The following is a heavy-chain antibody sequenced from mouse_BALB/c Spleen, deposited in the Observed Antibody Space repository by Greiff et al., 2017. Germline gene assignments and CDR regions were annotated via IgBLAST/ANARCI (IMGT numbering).Heavy chain of an antibody. D-gene: IGHD2-4*01. Sequence: VQRVESGPGLVAPSQSLSITCTVSGFSLTDYGVSWIRQPPGKGLEWLGVIWGGGSTYYNSALKSRLSISKDNSKSQVFLKMNSLQTDDTAMYYCAKHRITTGGYAMDYWGQGTSVTVSS. V-gene: IGHV2-6-5*01. CDR2: IWGGGST. J-gene: IGHJ4*01. CDR3: AKHRITTGGYAMDY. CDR1: GFSLTDYG.